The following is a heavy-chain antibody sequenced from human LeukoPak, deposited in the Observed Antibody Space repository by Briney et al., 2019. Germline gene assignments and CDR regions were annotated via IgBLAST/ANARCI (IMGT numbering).Heavy chain of an antibody. J-gene: IGHJ3*02. Sequence: SETLSLTCAVYGGSFSGYYWSWIRQPPGKGLEWIGEINHSGSTNYNPSLKSRVTISVDTSKNQFSLKLSSVTAADTAEYYCARGLYCSSTSCYENAFDIWGQGTMVTVSS. CDR2: INHSGST. V-gene: IGHV4-34*01. CDR1: GGSFSGYY. D-gene: IGHD2-2*01. CDR3: ARGLYCSSTSCYENAFDI.